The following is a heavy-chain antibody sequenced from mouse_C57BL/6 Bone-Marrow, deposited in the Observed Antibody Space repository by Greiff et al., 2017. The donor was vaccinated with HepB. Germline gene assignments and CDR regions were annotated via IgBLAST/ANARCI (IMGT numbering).Heavy chain of an antibody. D-gene: IGHD3-2*02. V-gene: IGHV10-3*01. CDR2: IRSKSSNYAT. CDR3: VREETGSSDLYFYAMDY. J-gene: IGHJ4*01. CDR1: GFTFNTYA. Sequence: EVHLVESGGGLVQPKGSLKLSCAASGFTFNTYAMHWVRQAPGKGLEWVARIRSKSSNYATYYADSVKDRFTISRDDSQSMLYLQMNNLNTEDTAMYYCVREETGSSDLYFYAMDYWGQGTSVTVSS.